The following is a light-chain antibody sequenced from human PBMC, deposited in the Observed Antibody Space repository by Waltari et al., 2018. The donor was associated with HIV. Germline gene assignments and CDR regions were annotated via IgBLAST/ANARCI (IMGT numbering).Light chain of an antibody. CDR1: SSNIGAGFD. CDR3: QSYDSGLSVV. J-gene: IGLJ3*02. Sequence: QSVPTQPPSVSGAPGQRVTISCTGNSSNIGAGFDVHWYQQLPETVPKLLIYGDTNRPSGVPDRFSGSKSGTSASLAITGLQAEDEADYYCQSYDSGLSVVFGGGTKLTVL. CDR2: GDT. V-gene: IGLV1-40*01.